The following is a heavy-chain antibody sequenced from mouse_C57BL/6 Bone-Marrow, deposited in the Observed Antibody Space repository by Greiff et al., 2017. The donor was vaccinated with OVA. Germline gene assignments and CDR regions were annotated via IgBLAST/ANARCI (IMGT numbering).Heavy chain of an antibody. Sequence: EVKLMESGGGLVQPGGSLKLSCAASGFTFSDYYMYWVRQTPEKRLEWVAYISNGGGSTYYPDTVKGRFTISRDNAKNTLYLQMSRLKSEDTAMYYCARHAFITTVPPWGYFDYWGQGTTLTVSS. V-gene: IGHV5-12*01. CDR1: GFTFSDYY. CDR3: ARHAFITTVPPWGYFDY. J-gene: IGHJ2*01. CDR2: ISNGGGST. D-gene: IGHD1-1*01.